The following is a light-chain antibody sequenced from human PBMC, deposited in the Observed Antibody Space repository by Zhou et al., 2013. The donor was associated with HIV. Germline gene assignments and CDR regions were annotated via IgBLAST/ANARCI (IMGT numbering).Light chain of an antibody. Sequence: EIVLTQSPGTLSLSPGEGATLSCRASHTISANYLAWYQQKPGQAPRLLVYGASTRATGIPDRFTGSGSGTEFTLTINTMQSEDFAVYYCQQYNDWPYTFGQGTKLEIK. V-gene: IGKV3D-15*01. CDR1: HTISAN. CDR3: QQYNDWPYT. CDR2: GAS. J-gene: IGKJ2*01.